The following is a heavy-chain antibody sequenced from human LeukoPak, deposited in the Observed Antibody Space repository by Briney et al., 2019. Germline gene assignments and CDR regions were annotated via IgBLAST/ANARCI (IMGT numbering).Heavy chain of an antibody. CDR3: ASADYVWGSYRYTGGGFDY. J-gene: IGHJ4*02. V-gene: IGHV1-3*01. Sequence: GASVKVSCKASGYTFTSYAMHWVRQAPGQRLEWMGWINAGNGNTKYSQKFQGRVTITRDTSASTAYMELSSMRSEATAVYYCASADYVWGSYRYTGGGFDYWGQGTLVTVSS. D-gene: IGHD3-16*02. CDR1: GYTFTSYA. CDR2: INAGNGNT.